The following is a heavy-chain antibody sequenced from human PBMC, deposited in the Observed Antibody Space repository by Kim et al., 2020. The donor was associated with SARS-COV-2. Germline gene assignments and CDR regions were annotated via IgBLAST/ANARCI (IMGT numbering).Heavy chain of an antibody. CDR3: ARDFRDMVRGVINGNEAFDI. D-gene: IGHD3-10*01. CDR1: GYTFTSYA. J-gene: IGHJ3*02. CDR2: INAGNGNT. V-gene: IGHV1-3*01. Sequence: ASVKVSCKASGYTFTSYAMHWVRQAPGQRLEWMGWINAGNGNTKYSQKFQGRVTITRDTSASTAYMELSSLRSEDTAVYYCARDFRDMVRGVINGNEAFDIWGQGTMVTVSS.